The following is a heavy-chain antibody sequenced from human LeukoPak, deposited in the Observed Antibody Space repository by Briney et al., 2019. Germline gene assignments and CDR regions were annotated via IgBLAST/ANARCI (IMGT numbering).Heavy chain of an antibody. Sequence: SETLSLTCTVSGGSISSYYWSWIRQPPGKGLEWIGYIYYSGSTNYNPSLKSRVTISVDTSKNQFSLKLSSVTAADTAVYYCARADWNYANYWGQGTLVTVSS. CDR1: GGSISSYY. V-gene: IGHV4-59*12. CDR2: IYYSGST. CDR3: ARADWNYANY. D-gene: IGHD1-7*01. J-gene: IGHJ4*02.